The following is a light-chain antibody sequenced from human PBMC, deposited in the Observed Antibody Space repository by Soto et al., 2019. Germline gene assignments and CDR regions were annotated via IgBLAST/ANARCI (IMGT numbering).Light chain of an antibody. CDR3: QQRYTLIT. V-gene: IGKV3-11*01. J-gene: IGKJ3*01. CDR1: QNIGNF. Sequence: EIVLRQSPATLSMSPGERATLSCRASQNIGNFLVWYQQKPGQAPRLLIYDASKRATGIPARFSGSGSGTDFTLTISSLEPEDFAVYYCQQRYTLITFGPGTKVDIK. CDR2: DAS.